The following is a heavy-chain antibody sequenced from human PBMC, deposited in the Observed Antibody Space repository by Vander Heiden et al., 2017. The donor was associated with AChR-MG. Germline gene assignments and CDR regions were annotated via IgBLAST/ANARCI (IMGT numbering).Heavy chain of an antibody. V-gene: IGHV3-23*01. D-gene: IGHD3-16*02. Sequence: EVHLLESGGGLVQPGVSLRLSCAASAFTFSSYAMSWVRQAPGKGLEWVSTISDSGGSTLYAVSGKGRFTISRDNSKNTLYLQMNSLREEDTAVYYCAKNSFQGELSGADFDYWGQGTLVTVS. J-gene: IGHJ4*02. CDR2: ISDSGGST. CDR3: AKNSFQGELSGADFDY. CDR1: AFTFSSYA.